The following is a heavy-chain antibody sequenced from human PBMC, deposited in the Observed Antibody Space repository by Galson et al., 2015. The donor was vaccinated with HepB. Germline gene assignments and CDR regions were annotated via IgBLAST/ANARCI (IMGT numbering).Heavy chain of an antibody. CDR2: INRDGSTT. Sequence: LRLSCAASGFTFSSYSMNWVRQAPGKGLVWVSRINRDGSTTNYADSVKGRFTISRDNGKNTLYLQMNSLRAEDTAAYYCARGDGGHFDYWGQGTLVTVSS. CDR1: GFTFSSYS. CDR3: ARGDGGHFDY. J-gene: IGHJ4*02. D-gene: IGHD3-16*01. V-gene: IGHV3-74*01.